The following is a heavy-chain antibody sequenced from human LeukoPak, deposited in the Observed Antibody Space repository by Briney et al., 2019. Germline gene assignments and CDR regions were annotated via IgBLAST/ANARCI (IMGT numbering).Heavy chain of an antibody. D-gene: IGHD4-23*01. J-gene: IGHJ4*02. V-gene: IGHV5-51*01. Sequence: ESLKISCKGSGYSFTTYWIGWVRQMPGKGLEWMGIIYPGDSDTRYSPSFKGQVTISADKSISTAYLQWSSLRASDTAMYYAIAYGGNSGRVYWGQGTLVTVSS. CDR2: IYPGDSDT. CDR3: IAYGGNSGRVY. CDR1: GYSFTTYW.